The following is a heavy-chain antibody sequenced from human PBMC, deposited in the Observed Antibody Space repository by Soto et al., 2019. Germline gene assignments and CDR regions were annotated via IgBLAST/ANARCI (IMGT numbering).Heavy chain of an antibody. J-gene: IGHJ3*02. Sequence: GGSLRLSCSASGFTFSSYAMHWVRQAPGKGLEYVSAISSNGGSTYYADSVKGRFTISRDNSKNTLYLQMSSLRAEDTAVYYCVKDFGDHGFLEWLLHAFDIWGQGTMVTVSS. CDR3: VKDFGDHGFLEWLLHAFDI. CDR1: GFTFSSYA. V-gene: IGHV3-64D*08. D-gene: IGHD3-3*01. CDR2: ISSNGGST.